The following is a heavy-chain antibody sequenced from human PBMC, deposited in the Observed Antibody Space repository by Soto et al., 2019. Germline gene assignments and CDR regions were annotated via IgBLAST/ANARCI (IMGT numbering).Heavy chain of an antibody. V-gene: IGHV3-64*01. Sequence: HPVGSLRLSCAASGFTFSSYAMHWVRQAPGKGLEYVSAISSNGGSTYYANSVKGRFTISRDNSKNTLYLQMGSLRAEDMAVYYCARSLDFDWLLGKYYFDYWGQGTLVTVSS. J-gene: IGHJ4*02. CDR3: ARSLDFDWLLGKYYFDY. CDR2: ISSNGGST. CDR1: GFTFSSYA. D-gene: IGHD3-9*01.